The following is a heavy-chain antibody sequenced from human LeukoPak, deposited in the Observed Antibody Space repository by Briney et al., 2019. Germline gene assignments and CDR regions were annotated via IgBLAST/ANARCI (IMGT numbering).Heavy chain of an antibody. Sequence: GGSLRLSCAASGFTFSSNWMHWVRHAPGQGLVWVSRIKGDGISTNYADPVKGRFTISRDIAKNTLYLQMNSLRAEDTGVYYCARDHYWSIDYWGRGTLVTVSS. D-gene: IGHD3-3*01. CDR3: ARDHYWSIDY. CDR2: IKGDGIST. V-gene: IGHV3-74*01. CDR1: GFTFSSNW. J-gene: IGHJ4*02.